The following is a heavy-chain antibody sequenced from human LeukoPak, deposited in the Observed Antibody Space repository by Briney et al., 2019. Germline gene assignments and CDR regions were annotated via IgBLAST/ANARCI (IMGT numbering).Heavy chain of an antibody. D-gene: IGHD3-9*01. J-gene: IGHJ4*02. CDR1: GFSLSTSGVG. CDR2: IYWDDDK. Sequence: SGPTLVKPTQTLTLTCTFSGFSLSTSGVGVGWIRQPPGKALECLALIYWDDDKRYSPSLKSRLTITKDTSKNQVVLTMTNMDPVDTATYYCAHIGGVLRYFDWLLSFDYWGQGTLVTVSS. V-gene: IGHV2-5*02. CDR3: AHIGGVLRYFDWLLSFDY.